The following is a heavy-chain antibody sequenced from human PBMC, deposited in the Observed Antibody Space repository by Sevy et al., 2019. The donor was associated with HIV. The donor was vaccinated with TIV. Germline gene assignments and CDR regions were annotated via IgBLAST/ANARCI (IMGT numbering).Heavy chain of an antibody. CDR2: IYYSGST. D-gene: IGHD2-8*01. Sequence: SETLSLTCTVSGDSISSGGFYWSWIRQRPGKGLEWIGYIYYSGSTYYNPSLKSRVTISVDTSKTQFSLNLTSVTAADTAVYYCARESSPDVDPVYWLDPRGQGTLVTVSS. CDR3: ARESSPDVDPVYWLDP. CDR1: GDSISSGGFY. V-gene: IGHV4-31*03. J-gene: IGHJ5*02.